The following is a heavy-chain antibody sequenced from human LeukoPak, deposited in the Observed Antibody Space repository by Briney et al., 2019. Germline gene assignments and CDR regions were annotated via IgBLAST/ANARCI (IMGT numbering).Heavy chain of an antibody. Sequence: PGGSLRLSCAASGFTFSSYSMNWVRQAPGKGLEWVSYISSSGSTIYYADSVKGRFTISRDDAKNSLYLQMNSLRAEDTAVYYCARDSLDPYYYYMDVWGKGTTVTIS. J-gene: IGHJ6*03. V-gene: IGHV3-48*04. CDR3: ARDSLDPYYYYMDV. D-gene: IGHD1-1*01. CDR1: GFTFSSYS. CDR2: ISSSGSTI.